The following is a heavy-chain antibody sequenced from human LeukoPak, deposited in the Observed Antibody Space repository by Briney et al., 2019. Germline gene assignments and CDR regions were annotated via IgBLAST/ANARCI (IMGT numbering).Heavy chain of an antibody. CDR1: GYTFTGYY. D-gene: IGHD3-3*01. J-gene: IGHJ4*02. Sequence: GASVKVSCKASGYTFTGYYMHWVRQAPGQGLEWMGWINPNSGGTNYAQKFQGRVTMTRDTSISTAYMELSRLRSDDTAVYYCARAYDFWSGYYSLWGQGTLVTVSS. CDR2: INPNSGGT. CDR3: ARAYDFWSGYYSL. V-gene: IGHV1-2*02.